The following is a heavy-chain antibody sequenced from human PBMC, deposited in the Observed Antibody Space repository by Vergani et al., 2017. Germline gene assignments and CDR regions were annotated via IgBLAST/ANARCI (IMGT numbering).Heavy chain of an antibody. CDR1: GGSISSYY. J-gene: IGHJ3*02. CDR3: ARKNREVDAFDI. CDR2: IYYSGST. D-gene: IGHD2/OR15-2a*01. V-gene: IGHV4-59*01. Sequence: QVQLQESGPGLVKPSETLSLTCTVSGGSISSYYWSWIRQPPGKGLEWIGYIYYSGSTNYNPSLKSRLTLSVDTSQDQFSLKLSSVTAADTAVYYCARKNREVDAFDIWGQGTMVTVSS.